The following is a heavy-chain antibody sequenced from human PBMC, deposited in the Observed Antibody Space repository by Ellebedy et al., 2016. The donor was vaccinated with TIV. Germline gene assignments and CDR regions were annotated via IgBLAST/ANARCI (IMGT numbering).Heavy chain of an antibody. V-gene: IGHV5-51*01. CDR2: IHPADSHT. J-gene: IGHJ5*02. CDR1: GYSFTTRW. CDR3: PIAVDGTTWFDP. D-gene: IGHD5-24*01. Sequence: GESLKISCQGSGYSFTTRWIGWARQMPGKGLEWVGIIHPADSHTKYSPSFQGQVTISADKSISTAYLQLSNLKASDTARYYCPIAVDGTTWFDPWGQGTLVTVSS.